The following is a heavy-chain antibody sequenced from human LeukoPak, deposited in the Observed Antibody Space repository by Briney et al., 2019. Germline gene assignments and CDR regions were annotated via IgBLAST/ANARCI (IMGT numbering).Heavy chain of an antibody. CDR3: ARPATYYYGYFDY. CDR1: GGSFSGYY. D-gene: IGHD3-16*01. CDR2: INHSGST. Sequence: SETVSLTCAVYGGSFSGYYWSWIRQPPGKGLEWIGEINHSGSTNYNPSLKTRVTISVDTSKNQFSLKLSSVTAADTAVYYCARPATYYYGYFDYWGQGTLVTVSS. V-gene: IGHV4-34*01. J-gene: IGHJ4*02.